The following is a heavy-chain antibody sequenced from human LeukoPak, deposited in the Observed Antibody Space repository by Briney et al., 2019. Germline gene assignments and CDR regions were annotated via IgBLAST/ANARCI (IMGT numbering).Heavy chain of an antibody. D-gene: IGHD3-22*01. CDR3: ARPYYYDSSGYDALDI. CDR2: IYYSGST. Sequence: PSETLSLTCAVYGGSFSGYYWSWIRQPPGKGLEWIGSIYYSGSTYYNPSLKSRVTISVDTSKNQFSLKLSSVTAADTAVYYCARPYYYDSSGYDALDIWGQGTMVTVSS. J-gene: IGHJ3*02. V-gene: IGHV4-34*01. CDR1: GGSFSGYY.